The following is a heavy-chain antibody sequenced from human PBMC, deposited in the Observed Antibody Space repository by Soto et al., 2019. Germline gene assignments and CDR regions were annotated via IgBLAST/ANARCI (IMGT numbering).Heavy chain of an antibody. CDR2: IYFDGITT. Sequence: LRLSCTASGFTFNTHWMHWVRQAPGKGLVWVSRIYFDGITTNYADSVKGRLTVSRDNAKNTVYLHVNTLRDEDTAVYYCARGGAMGFDYWGQGTLVTV. V-gene: IGHV3-74*01. D-gene: IGHD1-26*01. CDR3: ARGGAMGFDY. CDR1: GFTFNTHW. J-gene: IGHJ4*02.